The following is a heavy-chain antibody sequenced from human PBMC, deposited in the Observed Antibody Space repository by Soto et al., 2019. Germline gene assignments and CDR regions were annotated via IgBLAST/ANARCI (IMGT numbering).Heavy chain of an antibody. CDR2: INPSGGST. D-gene: IGHD2-15*01. CDR3: ARVGCSGGSCYAVDY. V-gene: IGHV1-46*01. CDR1: GYTFTSYY. J-gene: IGHJ4*02. Sequence: QVQLVQSGAEVKKPGASVKVSCKASGYTFTSYYMHWVRQAPGQGLEWMGIINPSGGSTSYAQKFQGRVTMTRYTSTSTVYMELSSLRSEDTAVYYCARVGCSGGSCYAVDYWGQGTLVTDSS.